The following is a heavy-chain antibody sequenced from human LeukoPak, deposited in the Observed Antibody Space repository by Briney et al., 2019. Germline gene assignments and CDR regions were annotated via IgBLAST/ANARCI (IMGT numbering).Heavy chain of an antibody. D-gene: IGHD2-2*01. CDR3: AKYSVGYCSSTSCAPLDY. CDR1: GFTFSSYA. V-gene: IGHV3-23*01. CDR2: ISGSGGST. Sequence: GGSLRLSCAASGFTFSSYAMSWVRQAPGKGLEWVSAISGSGGSTYYADSVKGRFTISRDNSKNTLYLQMNSLRAEDTAVYYCAKYSVGYCSSTSCAPLDYWGQGTLVTVSS. J-gene: IGHJ4*02.